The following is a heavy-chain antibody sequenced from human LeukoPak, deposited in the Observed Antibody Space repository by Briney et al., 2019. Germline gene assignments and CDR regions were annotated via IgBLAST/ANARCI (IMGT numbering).Heavy chain of an antibody. CDR2: IYYSGST. D-gene: IGHD6-13*01. Sequence: PSETLSLTCTVSSGSISSYYWSWIRQPPGKGLEWIGYIYYSGSTNYNPSLKSRVTISVDTSKNQFSLKLSSVTAADTAVYYCARDLREGSSSYQIPFDYWGQGTLVTVSS. CDR1: SGSISSYY. J-gene: IGHJ4*02. CDR3: ARDLREGSSSYQIPFDY. V-gene: IGHV4-59*01.